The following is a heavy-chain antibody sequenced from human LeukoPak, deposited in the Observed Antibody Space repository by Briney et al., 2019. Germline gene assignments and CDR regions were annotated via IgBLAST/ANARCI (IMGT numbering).Heavy chain of an antibody. J-gene: IGHJ5*02. Sequence: PGGSLRLSCAASGFTFSGYWMSWVRQAPGKGLEWVSHLKPDGSDTYYADSVKSLFTISTDNAKNSLYLQKNSLRADDTATYYISSDAYDGASESWGQGTLVTVSS. CDR3: SSDAYDGASES. CDR1: GFTFSGYW. D-gene: IGHD3-3*01. V-gene: IGHV3-7*01. CDR2: LKPDGSDT.